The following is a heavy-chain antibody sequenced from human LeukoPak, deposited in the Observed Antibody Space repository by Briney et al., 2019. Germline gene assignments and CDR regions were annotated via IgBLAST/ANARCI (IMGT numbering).Heavy chain of an antibody. Sequence: ASVKVSCKASEDTFSSYAISWVRQAPGQGLEWMGRIIPMVDIANYAQKFQGRVTITADKSTSTAYMELSSLRSEDTAVYYCARVVPAAMGGHWFDPWGQGTLVTVSS. CDR2: IIPMVDIA. D-gene: IGHD2-2*01. CDR3: ARVVPAAMGGHWFDP. J-gene: IGHJ5*02. V-gene: IGHV1-69*04. CDR1: EDTFSSYA.